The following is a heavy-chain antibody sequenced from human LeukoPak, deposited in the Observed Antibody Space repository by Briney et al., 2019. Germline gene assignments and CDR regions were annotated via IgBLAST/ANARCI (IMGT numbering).Heavy chain of an antibody. CDR1: GFTFSSYG. D-gene: IGHD6-13*01. V-gene: IGHV3-30*03. CDR2: ISHDGTVQ. CDR3: ARDRTAAGLFDY. J-gene: IGHJ4*02. Sequence: GGSLRLSCAASGFTFSSYGMQWVRQAAGKGLEWVAVISHDGTVQHYADSVKGRFTISRDNSKNTLYLQMNSLRAEDTAVYYCARDRTAAGLFDYWGQGTLVTVSS.